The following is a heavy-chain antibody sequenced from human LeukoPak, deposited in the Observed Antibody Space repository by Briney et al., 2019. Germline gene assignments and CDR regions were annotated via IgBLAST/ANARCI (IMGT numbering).Heavy chain of an antibody. CDR2: ISGSGGST. J-gene: IGHJ4*02. CDR3: AKVWNYYDSSGYHHPRTSGFDY. D-gene: IGHD3-22*01. Sequence: PGGSLRLSCAASGFTFSSYAMSWVRQAPGQGLEWVSAISGSGGSTYYADSVKGRFTISRDNSKNTLYLQMNSLRAEDTAVYYCAKVWNYYDSSGYHHPRTSGFDYWGQGTLVTVSS. V-gene: IGHV3-23*01. CDR1: GFTFSSYA.